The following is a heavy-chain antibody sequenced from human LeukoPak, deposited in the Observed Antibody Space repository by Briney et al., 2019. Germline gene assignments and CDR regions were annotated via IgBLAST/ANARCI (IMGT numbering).Heavy chain of an antibody. CDR2: IYHSGST. D-gene: IGHD3-10*01. Sequence: SETLSLTCTVSGYSISSGYYWGWIRQPPGKGLEWIGSIYHSGSTYYNPSLKSRVTISVDTSKNQFSLKPSSVTAADTAVYYCARVLSDAYELWFDPWGQGTLVTVSS. CDR1: GYSISSGYY. V-gene: IGHV4-38-2*02. J-gene: IGHJ5*02. CDR3: ARVLSDAYELWFDP.